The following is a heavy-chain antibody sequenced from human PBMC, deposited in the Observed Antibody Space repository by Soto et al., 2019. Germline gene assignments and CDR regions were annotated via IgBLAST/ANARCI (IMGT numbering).Heavy chain of an antibody. V-gene: IGHV3-33*01. D-gene: IGHD3-22*01. CDR2: IWYDGSNK. CDR3: ARGRRGGSMIVVAAPPDY. J-gene: IGHJ4*02. Sequence: QVQLVESGGGVVQPGRSLRLSCAASGLTFSSYGMHWVRQAPGKGLEWVAAIWYDGSNKYYADSVKGRFTISRDNSKNTLYLQMNSLRVEDTAVYYCARGRRGGSMIVVAAPPDYWGQGTLVTVSS. CDR1: GLTFSSYG.